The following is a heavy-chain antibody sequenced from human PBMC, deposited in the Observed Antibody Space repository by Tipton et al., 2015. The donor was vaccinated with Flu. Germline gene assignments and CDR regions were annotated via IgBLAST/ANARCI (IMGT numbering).Heavy chain of an antibody. Sequence: TLSLTCAVYGGSFSGYYWSWIRQPPGKGLEWIGEINHSGSTNYNPSLKSRVTISVDTSKNQFSLKLSSVTAADTAVYYCARDPGYDSSGYYPWGQGTLVTVSS. V-gene: IGHV4-34*01. J-gene: IGHJ5*02. CDR2: INHSGST. D-gene: IGHD3-22*01. CDR3: ARDPGYDSSGYYP. CDR1: GGSFSGYY.